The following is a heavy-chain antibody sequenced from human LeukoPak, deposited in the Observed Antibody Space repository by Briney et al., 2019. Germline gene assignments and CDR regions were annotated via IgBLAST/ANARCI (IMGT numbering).Heavy chain of an antibody. J-gene: IGHJ4*02. D-gene: IGHD6-19*01. CDR3: ARDPGGWYYSDYYFDY. CDR2: ISAYNGNT. CDR1: GGTFSSYP. V-gene: IGHV1-18*01. Sequence: ASVKVSCKASGGTFSSYPISWVRQAPGQGLEWMGWISAYNGNTNYAQKLQGRVTMTTDTSTSTAYMELRSLRSDDTAVYYCARDPGGWYYSDYYFDYWGQGTLVTVSS.